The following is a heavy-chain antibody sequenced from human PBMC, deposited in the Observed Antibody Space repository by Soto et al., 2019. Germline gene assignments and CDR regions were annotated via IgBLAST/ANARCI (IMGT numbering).Heavy chain of an antibody. Sequence: VGSLRLSCAASGFTFSSYWMSWVRQAPGKGLEWVANINQDGSEKYYVDSVKGRFTISRDNAKNSLYLQMDSLRAEDTAVYYCARDKIVGASYFAYWGQGTLVTGSS. V-gene: IGHV3-7*01. CDR3: ARDKIVGASYFAY. J-gene: IGHJ4*02. CDR1: GFTFSSYW. CDR2: INQDGSEK. D-gene: IGHD1-26*01.